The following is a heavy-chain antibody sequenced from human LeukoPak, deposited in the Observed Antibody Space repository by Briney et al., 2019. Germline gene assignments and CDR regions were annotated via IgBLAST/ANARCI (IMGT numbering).Heavy chain of an antibody. Sequence: VGSLRLSCAAFGFTLSNSWMSWVSQAPGKGLEWVGRFKFGTTDYAAPVKGRFTVSRDDSKVTFYLQMNSLKNEDTAVYYCATDIAGAGKGEFDFWGQGTLVTVSS. D-gene: IGHD6-19*01. CDR3: ATDIAGAGKGEFDF. CDR1: GFTLSNSW. V-gene: IGHV3-15*01. J-gene: IGHJ4*02. CDR2: FKFGTT.